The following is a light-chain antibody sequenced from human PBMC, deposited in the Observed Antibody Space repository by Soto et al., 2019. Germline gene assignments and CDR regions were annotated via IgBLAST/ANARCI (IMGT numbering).Light chain of an antibody. Sequence: EIVMTQSPATLSLSPGERASVSCRASQSINSELAWYQQKPGQPPRLLIYGASSMATGVPARFTGSESGSEFTLTISRLQSEDFAVYYCQQGHNWPLTFGQGTRLEI. J-gene: IGKJ2*01. V-gene: IGKV3-15*01. CDR1: QSINSE. CDR2: GAS. CDR3: QQGHNWPLT.